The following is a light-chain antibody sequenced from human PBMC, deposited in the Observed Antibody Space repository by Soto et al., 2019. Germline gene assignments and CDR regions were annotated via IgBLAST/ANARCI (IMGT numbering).Light chain of an antibody. Sequence: QSVLTQPASVSGSPGQSSTLSCSGTSSDVGGYHFVSCYQQHPGKAPNLIIYEVSNRPSGVSDRFSGSKSGNTASLTISGLQAEDEADYYCYSYTTTSTYVFGTGTKVTVL. J-gene: IGLJ1*01. CDR3: YSYTTTSTYV. CDR1: SSDVGGYHF. V-gene: IGLV2-14*01. CDR2: EVS.